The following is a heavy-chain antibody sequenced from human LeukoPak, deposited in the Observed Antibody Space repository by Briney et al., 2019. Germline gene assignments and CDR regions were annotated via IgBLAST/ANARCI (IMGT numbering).Heavy chain of an antibody. J-gene: IGHJ6*02. Sequence: GGSLRLSCAASGFTFSNAWMRWVRQAPGKGLEWVGRIKSKTDGGTTDYAAPVKGRFTISRDDSKNTLYLQMNSLKTEDTAVYYCTTTSYTLYYYYYYGMDVWGQGTTVTVSS. D-gene: IGHD3-16*02. CDR1: GFTFSNAW. V-gene: IGHV3-15*01. CDR2: IKSKTDGGTT. CDR3: TTTSYTLYYYYYYGMDV.